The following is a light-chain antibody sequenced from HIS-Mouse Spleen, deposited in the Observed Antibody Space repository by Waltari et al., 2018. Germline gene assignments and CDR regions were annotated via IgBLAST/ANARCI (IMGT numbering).Light chain of an antibody. V-gene: IGLV3-9*01. CDR1: HIGSNN. CDR3: QVWDSSTAV. J-gene: IGLJ2*01. Sequence: SYELTQPLSVSVALGQTARITCGGNHIGSNNVHWYQQKPGQAPVLVIYRDSNRPSGIPERFSGSNSGNTATLTISRAQAGDEADYYCQVWDSSTAVFGGGTKLTVL. CDR2: RDS.